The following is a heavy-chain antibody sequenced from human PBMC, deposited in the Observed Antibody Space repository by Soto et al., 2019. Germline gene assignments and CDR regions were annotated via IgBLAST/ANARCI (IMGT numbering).Heavy chain of an antibody. CDR3: ARDCSGRSCYLHDAFDI. Sequence: QVQLVQSGAEVKKPGASVKVSCKASGYTFTSYGISWVRQAPGQGLEWMGWISAYNGNTNYAQKLQGRVTMTTDTSTSTAYMELRSLRSDDTAVYYCARDCSGRSCYLHDAFDIWGQGTMVTVSS. CDR2: ISAYNGNT. D-gene: IGHD2-15*01. V-gene: IGHV1-18*01. J-gene: IGHJ3*02. CDR1: GYTFTSYG.